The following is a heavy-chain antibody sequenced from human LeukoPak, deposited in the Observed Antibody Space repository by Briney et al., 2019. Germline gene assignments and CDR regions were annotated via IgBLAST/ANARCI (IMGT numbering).Heavy chain of an antibody. J-gene: IGHJ6*03. Sequence: GASVKVSCKASGYTFTSYDINWVRQAIGQGLEWMGWMNPNSGNTGYAQKFQGRVTMTRNTSISTAYMELSSLRSEDTAVYYCARTLGDSSGYYDYYYYMDVWGKGTTVTVSS. CDR3: ARTLGDSSGYYDYYYYMDV. CDR2: MNPNSGNT. V-gene: IGHV1-8*01. CDR1: GYTFTSYD. D-gene: IGHD3-22*01.